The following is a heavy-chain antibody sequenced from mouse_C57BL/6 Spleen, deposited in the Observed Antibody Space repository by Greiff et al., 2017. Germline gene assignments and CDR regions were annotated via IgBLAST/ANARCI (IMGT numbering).Heavy chain of an antibody. V-gene: IGHV1-85*01. J-gene: IGHJ4*01. CDR2: IYPRDGST. CDR1: GYTFTSYD. CDR3: ARSGRGDAMDY. D-gene: IGHD1-1*02. Sequence: VKLVESGPELVKPGASVKLSCKASGYTFTSYDINWVKQRPGQGLEWIGWIYPRDGSTKYNEKFKGKATLTVDTSSSTAYMELHSLTSEDSAVYFCARSGRGDAMDYWGQGTSVTVSS.